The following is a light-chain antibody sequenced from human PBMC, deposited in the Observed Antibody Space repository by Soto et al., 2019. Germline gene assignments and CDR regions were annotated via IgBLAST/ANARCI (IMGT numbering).Light chain of an antibody. CDR1: QSVSRSY. Sequence: ETVLTQSPGTLSLSPGERASLSCRASQSVSRSYLAWYQQKPGQAPRLLIYDASSRATGIPDRFSGSGSGTDFTLTISRLEPEDFVVYYCQQYGSSPTTFGGGTKVEIK. CDR2: DAS. V-gene: IGKV3-20*01. J-gene: IGKJ4*01. CDR3: QQYGSSPTT.